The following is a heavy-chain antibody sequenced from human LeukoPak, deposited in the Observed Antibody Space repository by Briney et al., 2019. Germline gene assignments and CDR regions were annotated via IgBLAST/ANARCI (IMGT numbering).Heavy chain of an antibody. V-gene: IGHV5-51*01. CDR2: IYPGDSDT. Sequence: LEWLGIIYPGDSDTRYSPSFQGQVPISADKSISTAYLQWSSLKASDTAMYYCASVGSSGWYYWGQGTLVTVSS. CDR3: ASVGSSGWYY. D-gene: IGHD6-19*01. J-gene: IGHJ4*02.